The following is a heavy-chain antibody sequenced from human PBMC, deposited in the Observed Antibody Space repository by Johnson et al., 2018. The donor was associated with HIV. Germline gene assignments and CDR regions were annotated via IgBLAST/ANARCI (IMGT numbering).Heavy chain of an antibody. D-gene: IGHD3-16*01. J-gene: IGHJ3*02. Sequence: QVQLVESGGGLVQPGRSLRLSCAASGFPFSSYGMHWVRQAPGKGLEWVAVISYDGSNKYYADSVKGRFTVSRDDSKNTLYLQMSSLRVEDTAVYYCARDGGVKGKGAFDIWGQGTMVTVSS. CDR3: ARDGGVKGKGAFDI. CDR2: ISYDGSNK. V-gene: IGHV3-30*03. CDR1: GFPFSSYG.